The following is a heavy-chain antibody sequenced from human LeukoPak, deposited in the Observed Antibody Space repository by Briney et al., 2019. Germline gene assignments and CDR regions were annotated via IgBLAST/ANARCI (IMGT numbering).Heavy chain of an antibody. J-gene: IGHJ6*02. D-gene: IGHD3-10*01. Sequence: SETLSLTCAVYGGTFSVYYWIWNRHPPGNELYWMGDINHGGSTNYNPSLKSRVTISVDTSKNQFSLKLSSVTAADTAVYYCARGPKTITMVRGVIPYGMDVWGQGTTVTVSS. CDR2: INHGGST. V-gene: IGHV4-34*01. CDR1: GGTFSVYY. CDR3: ARGPKTITMVRGVIPYGMDV.